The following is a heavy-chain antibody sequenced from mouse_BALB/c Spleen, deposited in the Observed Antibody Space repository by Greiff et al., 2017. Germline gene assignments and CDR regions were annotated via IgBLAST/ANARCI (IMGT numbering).Heavy chain of an antibody. CDR2: ISSGGST. CDR3: ARGGMDY. Sequence: DVKLVESGGGLVKPGGSLKLSCAASGFTFSSYAMSWVRQTPEKRLEWVASISSGGSTYYPDSVKGRFTISRDNARNILYLQMSSLRSEDTAMYYCARGGMDYWGQGTSVTVSS. CDR1: GFTFSSYA. V-gene: IGHV5-6-5*01. J-gene: IGHJ4*01.